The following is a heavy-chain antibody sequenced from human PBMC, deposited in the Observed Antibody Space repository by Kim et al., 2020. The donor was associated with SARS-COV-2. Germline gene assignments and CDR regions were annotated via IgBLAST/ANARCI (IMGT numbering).Heavy chain of an antibody. V-gene: IGHV3-23*03. Sequence: GGSLRLSCAASGFTFSSYAMSWVRQAPGKGLEWVSVIYSGGSSTYYADSVKGRFTISRDNSKNTLYLQMNSLRAEDTAVYYCAKVIPSYLDYWGQGTLVTVSP. CDR3: AKVIPSYLDY. CDR1: GFTFSSYA. CDR2: IYSGGSST. J-gene: IGHJ4*02. D-gene: IGHD2-2*01.